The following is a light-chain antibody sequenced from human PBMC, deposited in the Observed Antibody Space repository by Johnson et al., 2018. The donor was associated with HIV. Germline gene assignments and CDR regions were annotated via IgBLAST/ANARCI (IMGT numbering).Light chain of an antibody. CDR3: GTWDNSLSVYV. Sequence: QSVLTQPPSVSAAPGQKVTISCSGSSSNIGNNYVSWYQQLPGTAPKLLIHENNKRPSGIPDRFSGSKSGPSATLGITGLQRGDEADYYCGTWDNSLSVYVFGTGTKVTVL. V-gene: IGLV1-51*02. CDR1: SSNIGNNY. J-gene: IGLJ1*01. CDR2: ENN.